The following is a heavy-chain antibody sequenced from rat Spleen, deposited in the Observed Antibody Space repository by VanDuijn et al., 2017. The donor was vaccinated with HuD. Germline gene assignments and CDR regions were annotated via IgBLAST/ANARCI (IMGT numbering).Heavy chain of an antibody. V-gene: IGHV5-25*01. J-gene: IGHJ1*01. CDR1: GFTFSDYY. Sequence: EVQLVESDGGLVQPGRSLKLSCAASGFTFSDYYMAWVRQAPTKGLEWVATIISDGGNTYYRDSVKGRFTISRDNAKSTLYLQMDSLSSEDTATYYCARLNWYFDFWGPGTMVTVSS. CDR3: ARLNWYFDF. CDR2: IISDGGNT.